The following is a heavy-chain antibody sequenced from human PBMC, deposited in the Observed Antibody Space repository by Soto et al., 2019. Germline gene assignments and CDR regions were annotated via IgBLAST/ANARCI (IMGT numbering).Heavy chain of an antibody. CDR3: AVQADDYGPKFVQH. D-gene: IGHD4-17*01. Sequence: QVQLVQSGAEVKKPGSSVKVSCKASGGTFSSYAISWVRQAPGQGLEWMGGIIPIFGTANYAQKFHGRVTITADESTSTAYMELSSLRSEDTAVYYGAVQADDYGPKFVQHWGQGTLVTVSS. J-gene: IGHJ1*01. V-gene: IGHV1-69*01. CDR2: IIPIFGTA. CDR1: GGTFSSYA.